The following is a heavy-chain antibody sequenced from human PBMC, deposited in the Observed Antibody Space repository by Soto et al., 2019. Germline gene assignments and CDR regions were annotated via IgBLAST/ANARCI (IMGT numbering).Heavy chain of an antibody. Sequence: PGGSLRLSCAASGFTFSSYAMSWVRQAPGKGLEWVSAISGSGGSTYYADSVKGRFTISRDNSKNTLYLQMNSLRAEDTAVYYCAKVMPDSSSWYPLQFDPWGQGTLVTVSS. CDR2: ISGSGGST. V-gene: IGHV3-23*01. D-gene: IGHD6-13*01. CDR3: AKVMPDSSSWYPLQFDP. CDR1: GFTFSSYA. J-gene: IGHJ5*02.